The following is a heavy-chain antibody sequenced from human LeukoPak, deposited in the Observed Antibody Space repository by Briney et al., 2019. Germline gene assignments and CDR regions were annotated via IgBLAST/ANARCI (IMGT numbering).Heavy chain of an antibody. CDR2: ISGSGGST. CDR3: AKDKVGYCGGDCSGVAFDY. CDR1: GFTFSSYA. Sequence: GGSLPDSGAASGFTFSSYAMSWVRQAPGKGLEWVSAISGSGGSTYYADSVNGRFTISRDNSKNTLYLQMNSLRAEDTAVYYCAKDKVGYCGGDCSGVAFDYWGQGTLVTVSS. J-gene: IGHJ4*02. V-gene: IGHV3-23*01. D-gene: IGHD2-21*02.